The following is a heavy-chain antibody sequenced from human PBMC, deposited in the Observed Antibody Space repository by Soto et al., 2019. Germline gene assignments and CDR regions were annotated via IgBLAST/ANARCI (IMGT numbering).Heavy chain of an antibody. CDR3: ASTSGSYPPDNRGPPDY. CDR1: GGTFSSYA. D-gene: IGHD1-26*01. CDR2: IIPIFGTA. V-gene: IGHV1-69*01. J-gene: IGHJ4*02. Sequence: QVQLVQSGAEVKKPGSSVKVSCKASGGTFSSYAISWVRQAPGQGLEWMGGIIPIFGTANYAQKFQGRVTITADESTSTAYRELRSLRSEDTAVYYCASTSGSYPPDNRGPPDYWGQGTLVTVSS.